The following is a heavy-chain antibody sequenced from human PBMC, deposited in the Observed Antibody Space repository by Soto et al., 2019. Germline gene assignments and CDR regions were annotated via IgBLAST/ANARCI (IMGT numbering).Heavy chain of an antibody. J-gene: IGHJ4*02. CDR2: IFSNDEK. CDR3: ERIPHYCSGRYPDIVY. CDR1: GFSLSNARMG. Sequence: QVTLKESGPVLVKPTATLTLTCTVYGFSLSNARMGVIWIRQPPWQALEWLAPIFSNDEKSYSTSLKSRLTISKDTSKSQVVLTMTNMDPVDTATYYCERIPHYCSGRYPDIVYCGQGTLVTVS. D-gene: IGHD3-10*01. V-gene: IGHV2-26*01.